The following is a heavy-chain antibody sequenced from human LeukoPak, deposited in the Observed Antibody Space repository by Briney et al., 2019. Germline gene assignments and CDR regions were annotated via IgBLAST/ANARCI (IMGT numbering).Heavy chain of an antibody. CDR2: INPSGGST. V-gene: IGHV1-46*02. CDR1: GYTFDDYY. Sequence: ASVKVSCKASGYTFDDYYMHWVRQAPGQGLEWMGIINPSGGSTSYAQKFQGRVTMTRDMSTSTVYMELSSLRSEDTAVYYCARLMVAKPVGFDYWGQGTLVTVSS. J-gene: IGHJ4*02. D-gene: IGHD2-8*01. CDR3: ARLMVAKPVGFDY.